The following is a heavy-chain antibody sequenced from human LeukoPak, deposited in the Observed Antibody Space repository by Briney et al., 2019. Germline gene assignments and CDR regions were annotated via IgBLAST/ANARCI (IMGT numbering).Heavy chain of an antibody. D-gene: IGHD1-26*01. CDR1: GGSISRGAYY. V-gene: IGHV4-30-2*01. Sequence: SQTLSLTCTVSGGSISRGAYYWGWIRQPPGKGLEWIGYIYHSGSTYYNPSLKSRVTISVDRSKNQFSLKLSSVTAADTAVYYCARTDPGASCYYYYMDVWGKGTTVTVSS. CDR3: ARTDPGASCYYYYMDV. J-gene: IGHJ6*03. CDR2: IYHSGST.